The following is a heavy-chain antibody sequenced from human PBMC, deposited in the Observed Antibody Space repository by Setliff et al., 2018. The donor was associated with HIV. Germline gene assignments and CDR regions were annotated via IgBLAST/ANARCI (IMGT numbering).Heavy chain of an antibody. V-gene: IGHV3-48*03. D-gene: IGHD3-10*01. CDR3: ARGSLRGVLALGMDV. CDR1: GFMFNIYE. J-gene: IGHJ6*02. CDR2: ISSGSVNI. Sequence: GGSLRLSCAASGFMFNIYEMNWVRQAPGKGLEWASYISSGSVNIFYADSVKGRFTISRDNAKNSLYLQMNSLRAEDTAIYYCARGSLRGVLALGMDVWGQGATVTVSS.